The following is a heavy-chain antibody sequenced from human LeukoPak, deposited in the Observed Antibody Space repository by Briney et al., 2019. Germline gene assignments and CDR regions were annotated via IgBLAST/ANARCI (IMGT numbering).Heavy chain of an antibody. V-gene: IGHV3-74*01. CDR2: INSDGSST. J-gene: IGHJ4*02. CDR3: GSLTVVAKDH. D-gene: IGHD3-22*01. Sequence: PGGSLRLSCAASGFTFSTYWMHWVRQAPGKGLVGVAQINSDGSSTSYADSVKGRFTISRDNAKNTLYLQMINLRAEDTAVYYCGSLTVVAKDHWGQGTLVTASS. CDR1: GFTFSTYW.